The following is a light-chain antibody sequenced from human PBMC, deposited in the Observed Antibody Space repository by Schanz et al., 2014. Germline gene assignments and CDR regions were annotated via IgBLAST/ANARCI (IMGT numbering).Light chain of an antibody. CDR2: DVH. CDR1: SSDIGAHNY. CDR3: RSYTSSSTLRGV. V-gene: IGLV2-14*03. Sequence: QSALTQPASVSGSPGQSITIFCTGTSSDIGAHNYVSWYQQHPGKAPKLIVYDVHDRPSGVSYRFSGSKSGYTASLTISGLQAEDEADYYCRSYTSSSTLRGVFGGGTKLTVL. J-gene: IGLJ3*02.